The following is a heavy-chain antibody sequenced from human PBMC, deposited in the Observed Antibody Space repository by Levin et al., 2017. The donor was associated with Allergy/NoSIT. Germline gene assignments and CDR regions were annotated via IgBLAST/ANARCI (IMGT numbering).Heavy chain of an antibody. CDR2: IGSSTSYI. D-gene: IGHD6-13*01. CDR1: GFGFSYFS. Sequence: PGGSLRLSCEASGFGFSYFSMIWVRQAPGKGLEWVSYIGSSTSYIYYADSVRGRFTISRDNAKNSLYLQMNSLRVEDTALYYCAREAAAGTRKLFDSWGQGTLVTVSS. CDR3: AREAAAGTRKLFDS. J-gene: IGHJ4*02. V-gene: IGHV3-21*01.